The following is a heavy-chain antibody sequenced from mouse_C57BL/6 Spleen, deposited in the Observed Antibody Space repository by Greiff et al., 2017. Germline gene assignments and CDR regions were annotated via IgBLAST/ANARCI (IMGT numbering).Heavy chain of an antibody. J-gene: IGHJ2*01. V-gene: IGHV5-17*01. CDR3: ARPLYGSSWYFDY. CDR2: ISSGSSTI. CDR1: GFTFSDYG. D-gene: IGHD1-1*01. Sequence: VQLQQSGGGLVKPGGSLKLSCAPSGFTFSDYGMHWVRQAPEKGLDWVAYISSGSSTIYYADTVKGRFTISRDNAKNTLFLQMTSLRSEDTAMYYCARPLYGSSWYFDYWGQGTTLTVSS.